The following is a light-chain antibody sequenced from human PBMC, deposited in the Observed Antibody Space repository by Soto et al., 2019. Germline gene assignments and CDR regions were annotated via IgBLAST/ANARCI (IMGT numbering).Light chain of an antibody. CDR1: KLGDKY. V-gene: IGLV3-1*01. CDR3: QAWDTFIGV. CDR2: QDS. Sequence: SYKLTQPPSVSVSPGQTASITCSGDKLGDKYACWYQQKPGQSPVLVIYQDSKRPSGIPERFSGSNSGNTATLTISGTQAMDEADYYCQAWDTFIGVFGGGTKLTVL. J-gene: IGLJ2*01.